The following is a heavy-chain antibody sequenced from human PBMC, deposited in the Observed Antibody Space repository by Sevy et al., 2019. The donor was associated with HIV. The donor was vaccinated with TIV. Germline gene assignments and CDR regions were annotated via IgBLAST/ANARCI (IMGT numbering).Heavy chain of an antibody. V-gene: IGHV3-7*01. CDR3: ARAIAAAAGF. D-gene: IGHD6-13*01. J-gene: IGHJ6*02. CDR1: GFSFHAYW. Sequence: GGSLRLSCAGSGFSFHAYWMHWVRQAPGKGLEWLANINQDGSTNYYADSVKGRFTISRDNAKNLVYLQMNSLRPEDTGLYYCARAIAAAAGFWGQGTTVTVSS. CDR2: INQDGSTN.